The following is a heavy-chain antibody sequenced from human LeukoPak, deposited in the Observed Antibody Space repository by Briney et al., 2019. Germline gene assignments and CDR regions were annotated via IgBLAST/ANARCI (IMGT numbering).Heavy chain of an antibody. CDR3: ARRNYYDSSGYLFDY. J-gene: IGHJ4*02. D-gene: IGHD3-22*01. CDR1: GFTFSSYS. V-gene: IGHV3-48*01. Sequence: PGGSLRLSCAASGFTFSSYSMNWVRQAPGKGLEWVSYISSSSSTIYYADSVKGRFTISRDNAKNSLYLQMNSLRAEDTAVYYCARRNYYDSSGYLFDYWGQGTLVTVSS. CDR2: ISSSSSTI.